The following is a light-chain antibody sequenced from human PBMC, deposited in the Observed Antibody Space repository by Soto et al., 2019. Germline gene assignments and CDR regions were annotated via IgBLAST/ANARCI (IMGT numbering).Light chain of an antibody. J-gene: IGLJ1*01. V-gene: IGLV1-47*01. Sequence: QSVLPQPPLASGTPGQRVTISCSTTNSRSGSNYVYWYQQLPGAAPKLLIYRNDQRPSGVPDRFSASKSGTSASLAISGLRSVDEADYFCAKWDDSLRVYVFGSGTKLTVL. CDR3: AKWDDSLRVYV. CDR2: RND. CDR1: NSRSGSNY.